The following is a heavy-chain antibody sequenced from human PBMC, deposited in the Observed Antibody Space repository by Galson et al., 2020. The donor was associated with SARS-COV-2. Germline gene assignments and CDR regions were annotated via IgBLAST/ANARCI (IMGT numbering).Heavy chain of an antibody. J-gene: IGHJ1*01. CDR1: GGSFNGYY. D-gene: IGHD3-3*01. CDR2: VNHDGTI. V-gene: IGHV4-34*01. Sequence: SETLSLTCAVYGGSFNGYYWSWIRQPPGKGLECIGEVNHDGTINYTPSLQSRVTKSVATSASQFSLKLSSVTAADTAVYYCARGPRSSTSFLRSRRPLKYFQQWGQGTLVIVSS. CDR3: ARGPRSSTSFLRSRRPLKYFQQ.